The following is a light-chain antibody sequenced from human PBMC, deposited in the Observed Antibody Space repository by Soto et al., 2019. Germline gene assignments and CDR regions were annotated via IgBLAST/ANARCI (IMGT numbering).Light chain of an antibody. CDR2: DNN. Sequence: QSVLTQPPSVSAAPGQKVTISCSGSSSNIGKNCVSWYQQFSGTAPKLLIYDNNKRPSGIPDRFSGSKSGTSATLDITGLQTGDEADYYCETWASSLRAGGFGGGTKLTAL. V-gene: IGLV1-51*01. CDR3: ETWASSLRAGG. CDR1: SSNIGKNC. J-gene: IGLJ3*02.